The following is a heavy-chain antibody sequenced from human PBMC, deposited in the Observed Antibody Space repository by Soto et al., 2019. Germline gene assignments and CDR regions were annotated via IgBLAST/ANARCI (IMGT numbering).Heavy chain of an antibody. J-gene: IGHJ4*01. CDR3: TTESLLTGILVRVDF. CDR1: GFTFSSAW. V-gene: IGHV3-15*07. Sequence: GGSLRLSCAASGFTFSSAWINWVRQAPGKGLEWVGRIKSKSDGGTTDFAAPVKGRFAISRDDSRDMVYMQMDSLKTEASGVYFCTTESLLTGILVRVDFWGHRTLVTVSS. D-gene: IGHD4-4*01. CDR2: IKSKSDGGTT.